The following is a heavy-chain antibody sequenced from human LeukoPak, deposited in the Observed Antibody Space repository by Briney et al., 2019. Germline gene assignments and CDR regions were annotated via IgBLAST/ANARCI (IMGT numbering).Heavy chain of an antibody. V-gene: IGHV3-21*01. J-gene: IGHJ4*02. CDR2: ISSSSSYI. CDR3: ARGGLNWNEYYFDY. Sequence: PGGSLRLSCAASGFTFSSYSMNWVRQAPGKGLEWVSSISSSSSYIYYADSVKGRFTISRDNAKNSLYLQMNSLRAEDTAVYYCARGGLNWNEYYFDYWGQGTLVTVSS. D-gene: IGHD1-1*01. CDR1: GFTFSSYS.